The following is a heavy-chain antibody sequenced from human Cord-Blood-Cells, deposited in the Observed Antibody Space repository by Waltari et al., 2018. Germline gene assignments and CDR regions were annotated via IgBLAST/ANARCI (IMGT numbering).Heavy chain of an antibody. J-gene: IGHJ4*02. D-gene: IGHD2-2*01. CDR1: GGSFSGYY. CDR3: ARGGCSSTSCYYFDY. Sequence: QVQLQQWGAGLLKPSETLSLTCAVYGGSFSGYYWSWIRQPPGKGLEWIGEIKHSGSTNYNPPLKSRVTISVDTSKNQFSLNLSSVTAADTAVYYCARGGCSSTSCYYFDYWGQGTLVTVSS. CDR2: IKHSGST. V-gene: IGHV4-34*01.